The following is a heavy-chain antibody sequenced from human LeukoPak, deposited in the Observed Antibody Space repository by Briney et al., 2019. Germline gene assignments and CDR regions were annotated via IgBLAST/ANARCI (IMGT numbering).Heavy chain of an antibody. J-gene: IGHJ3*02. D-gene: IGHD3-3*01. CDR1: GGSISSSTFY. CDR2: IYYSGST. Sequence: SENLSLTCSVSGGSISSSTFYWGWIRQPPGKGLEWIGTIYYSGSTYYNPSLKSRVTMSVDTSKNQFSLKLSSVAAADTAVHYCARLFRGDAFDIWGQGTMVTVSS. CDR3: ARLFRGDAFDI. V-gene: IGHV4-39*01.